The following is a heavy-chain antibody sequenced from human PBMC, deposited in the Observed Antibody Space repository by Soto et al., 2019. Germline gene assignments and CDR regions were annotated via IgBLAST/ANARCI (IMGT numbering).Heavy chain of an antibody. CDR2: IYYSGST. CDR3: ASLYGFSGFDY. V-gene: IGHV4-59*08. D-gene: IGHD6-25*01. J-gene: IGHJ4*02. CDR1: GGSISSYY. Sequence: QVQLQESGPGLVKPSETLSLTCTVSGGSISSYYWSWIRQPPGKGLEWIGYIYYSGSTNYNPSLKSRVTISVDTSKNQFSLKLSSVTAADTAVYYCASLYGFSGFDYWGQGTLVTVSS.